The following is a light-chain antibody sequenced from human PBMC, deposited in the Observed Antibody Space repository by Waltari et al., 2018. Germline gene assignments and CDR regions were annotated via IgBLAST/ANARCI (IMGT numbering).Light chain of an antibody. CDR1: RAALGGFYY. J-gene: IGLJ2*01. CDR3: SSYSTTSTLVV. CDR2: EVS. Sequence: QSALTQPASVSGSPGQSITTTCPGTRAALGGFYYVPWYQPRPGKAPKLILLEVSNRASGISNRFSGSKSGSTASLTISGLQTEDDSDYYCSSYSTTSTLVVFGGGTKVTVL. V-gene: IGLV2-14*01.